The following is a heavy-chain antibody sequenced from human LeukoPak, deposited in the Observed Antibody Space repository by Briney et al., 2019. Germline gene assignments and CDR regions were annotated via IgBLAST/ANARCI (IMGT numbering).Heavy chain of an antibody. CDR3: ARDTDGSLDY. V-gene: IGHV3-7*01. Sequence: GGSLRLSCAASGFTFAKSWMAWVRQAPGKGLEWVANIKQDGSTKHYADSLKGLFTISRDNSRNSLYLQMYSLRADDTAVYYCARDTDGSLDYWGQGILVTVAS. CDR2: IKQDGSTK. CDR1: GFTFAKSW. D-gene: IGHD1-26*01. J-gene: IGHJ4*02.